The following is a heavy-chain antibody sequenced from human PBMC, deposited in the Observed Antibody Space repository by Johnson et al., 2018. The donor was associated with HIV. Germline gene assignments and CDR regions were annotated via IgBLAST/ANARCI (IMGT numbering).Heavy chain of an antibody. CDR1: GFTFSSYW. Sequence: VQLVESGGGLVQPGGSLRLSCAASGFTFSSYWMSWVRQAPGKGLEWVANIKQDGSEKYYVDSVKGRFNISRDNAKNSLYLQMNSLRAEDTAVYYCARYRDIVMVPAAILPHVAFDIWGQGTMVTVSS. J-gene: IGHJ3*02. CDR2: IKQDGSEK. V-gene: IGHV3-7*01. D-gene: IGHD2-2*01. CDR3: ARYRDIVMVPAAILPHVAFDI.